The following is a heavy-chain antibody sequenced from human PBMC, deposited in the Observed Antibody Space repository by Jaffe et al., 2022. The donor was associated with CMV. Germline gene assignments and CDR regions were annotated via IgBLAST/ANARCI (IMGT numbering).Heavy chain of an antibody. Sequence: EVQLVESGGGLVKPGGSLRLSCAASGFSFSSYSMNWVRQAPGKGLEWVSSISSSSSYIYYADSVKGRFTISRDNAKNSLYLQMNSLRAEDTAVYYCARDEYCSSTSCYSAFDIWGQGTMVTVSS. CDR1: GFSFSSYS. CDR2: ISSSSSYI. J-gene: IGHJ3*02. V-gene: IGHV3-21*01. D-gene: IGHD2-2*01. CDR3: ARDEYCSSTSCYSAFDI.